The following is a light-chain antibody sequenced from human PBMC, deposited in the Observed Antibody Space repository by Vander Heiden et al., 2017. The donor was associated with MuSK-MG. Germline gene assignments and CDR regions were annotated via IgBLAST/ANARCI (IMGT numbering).Light chain of an antibody. CDR1: QSISSW. J-gene: IGKJ3*01. V-gene: IGKV1-5*01. Sequence: DIQMTPSPSTLSASVGDRVTITCRASQSISSWLAWYQQKPGKAPKLLIYDASSLESGVPSRFSGSGSGTEFTLTISSLQPDDFATYYCQQYNSYLFTFGHGTKVXIK. CDR3: QQYNSYLFT. CDR2: DAS.